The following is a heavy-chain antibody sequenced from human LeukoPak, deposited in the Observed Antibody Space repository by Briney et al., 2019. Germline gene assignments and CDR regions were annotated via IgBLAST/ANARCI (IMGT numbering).Heavy chain of an antibody. D-gene: IGHD3-10*01. CDR3: ARDRIRGQYYFDY. CDR2: ISSSSSYI. Sequence: GGSLRLSCAASGFTFGSYSMNWVRRAPGKGLEWVSSISSSSSYIYYADSVKGRFTISRDNAKNSLYLQMNSLRAEDTAVYYCARDRIRGQYYFDYWGQGTLVTVSS. CDR1: GFTFGSYS. J-gene: IGHJ4*02. V-gene: IGHV3-21*01.